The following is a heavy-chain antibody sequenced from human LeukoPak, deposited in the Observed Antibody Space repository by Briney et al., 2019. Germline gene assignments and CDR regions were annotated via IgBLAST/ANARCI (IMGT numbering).Heavy chain of an antibody. CDR3: AKTDYGGNLGFDI. CDR1: GFTFSDYY. D-gene: IGHD4-23*01. V-gene: IGHV3-11*01. CDR2: ISNTGHTK. J-gene: IGHJ3*02. Sequence: GGSLRPSCAASGFTFSDYYMSWIRQAPGKGLEWVSYISNTGHTKYYADSVKGRLTISRDNAKKSLYLQMNTLRVGDTAVYYCAKTDYGGNLGFDIWGQGTMVTVSS.